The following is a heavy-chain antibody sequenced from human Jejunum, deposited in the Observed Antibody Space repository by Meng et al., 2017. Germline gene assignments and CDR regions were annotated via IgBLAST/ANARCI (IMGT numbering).Heavy chain of an antibody. Sequence: GESLKISCKGSGYSFTDYWIGWVRQMPGKGLEWMGIIFPSDSDTRYSPSFQGQVTISADKSITTAYLQWSTLEASDTAMYFCARKGKDYSNIYYFYYWGQGTQVTVSS. CDR1: GYSFTDYW. J-gene: IGHJ4*02. D-gene: IGHD2-21*01. CDR2: IFPSDSDT. V-gene: IGHV5-51*01. CDR3: ARKGKDYSNIYYFYY.